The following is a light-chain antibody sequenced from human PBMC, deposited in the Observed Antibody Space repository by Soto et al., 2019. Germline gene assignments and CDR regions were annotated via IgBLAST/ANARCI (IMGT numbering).Light chain of an antibody. V-gene: IGKV1-39*01. J-gene: IGKJ3*01. CDR2: SSS. CDR3: QQSYSTRFP. Sequence: FQMTQSPSSLSASVGDRVTITCRASQSINTYLNWYQFKPGKAPKLLIFSSSHLQTGVPSRFSGSGSGTQFTLTIPRLQPGDSAPYYCQQSYSTRFPFGPGTQVEI. CDR1: QSINTY.